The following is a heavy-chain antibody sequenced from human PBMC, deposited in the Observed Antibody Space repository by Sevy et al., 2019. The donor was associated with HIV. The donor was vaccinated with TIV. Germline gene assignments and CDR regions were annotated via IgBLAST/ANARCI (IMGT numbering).Heavy chain of an antibody. D-gene: IGHD3-10*01. CDR1: GFTFSNYG. V-gene: IGHV3-33*01. J-gene: IGHJ3*02. CDR3: VRERGPFDGFDI. Sequence: GGSLRLSCAAPGFTFSNYGMHWVRQAPGKGLEWVAVIWSDGIHKYYSDSVKGRFTFSRDNSRNTLSLQMNSLRVEDTAVYYCVRERGPFDGFDIWGQWTMVTVSS. CDR2: IWSDGIHK.